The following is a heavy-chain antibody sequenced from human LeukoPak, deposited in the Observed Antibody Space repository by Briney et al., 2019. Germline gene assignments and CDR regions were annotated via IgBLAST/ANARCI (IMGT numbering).Heavy chain of an antibody. Sequence: GGSLRLSCAAPGLIFGSSAMNWGSHGPGEGLDCVSSMRASVGSTYYAASVKGRFPISRDNSESAVYLQMNSLRAEDTAVYYCAKLSGTYGKGHFDYWGQGTLVTVSS. D-gene: IGHD1-26*01. J-gene: IGHJ4*02. CDR3: AKLSGTYGKGHFDY. V-gene: IGHV3-23*01. CDR2: MRASVGST. CDR1: GLIFGSSA.